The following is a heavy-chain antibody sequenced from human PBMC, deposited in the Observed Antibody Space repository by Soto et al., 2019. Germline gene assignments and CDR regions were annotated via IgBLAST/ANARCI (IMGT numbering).Heavy chain of an antibody. CDR3: ARDGSGSSFYFDY. D-gene: IGHD3-10*01. CDR2: IYCSGST. J-gene: IGHJ4*02. CDR1: GGSISSYY. Sequence: PSETLSLTCTVSGGSISSYYWSWIRQPPGKGLEWIGYIYCSGSTNYNPSLKSRVTISVDTSKNQFSLKLSSVTAADTAVYYCARDGSGSSFYFDYWGQGTLVTVSS. V-gene: IGHV4-59*01.